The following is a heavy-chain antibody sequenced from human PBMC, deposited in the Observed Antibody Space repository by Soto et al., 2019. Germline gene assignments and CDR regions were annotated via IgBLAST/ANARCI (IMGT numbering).Heavy chain of an antibody. V-gene: IGHV3-30*19. CDR2: ISYDGSNK. CDR3: ARGWMGAPNY. D-gene: IGHD1-26*01. J-gene: IGHJ4*02. CDR1: GFTFSSYG. Sequence: PGGSLRLSCAASGFTFSSYGMHWVRQAPGKGLEWVAVISYDGSNKYYADSVKGRFTISRDNSKNTLYLQMNSLRAEDTAVYYCARGWMGAPNYWGQGTLVTVSS.